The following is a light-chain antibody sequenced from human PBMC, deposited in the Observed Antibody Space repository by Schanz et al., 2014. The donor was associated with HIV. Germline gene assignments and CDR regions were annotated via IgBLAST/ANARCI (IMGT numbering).Light chain of an antibody. V-gene: IGKV3-11*01. CDR2: DAS. CDR1: QSVRRN. Sequence: EIVMTQSPATLSVSPGERATLSCRASQSVRRNLPWYQQKPGQAPRLLMYDASYRATGIPARFSGSGSGTDFTLTISSVEPEDFAVYYCQQRSNWPPLTFGGGTKVDLK. CDR3: QQRSNWPPLT. J-gene: IGKJ4*01.